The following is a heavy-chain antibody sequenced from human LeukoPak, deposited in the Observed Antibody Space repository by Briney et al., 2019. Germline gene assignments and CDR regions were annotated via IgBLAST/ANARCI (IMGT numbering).Heavy chain of an antibody. CDR1: GLTFTAFA. CDR3: ARDWGPGLISWFGDLRASYFVP. V-gene: IGHV3-30*04. J-gene: IGHJ5*02. CDR2: ISWDGTNT. D-gene: IGHD3-10*01. Sequence: PGRSLRLSCAASGLTFTAFAMHWPRQAPGKGLEWVALISWDGTNTRYADSVKSRFIISRDDSKHTLYLQIHSLRPEDTAVYYCARDWGPGLISWFGDLRASYFVPWGQGTLVSVCS.